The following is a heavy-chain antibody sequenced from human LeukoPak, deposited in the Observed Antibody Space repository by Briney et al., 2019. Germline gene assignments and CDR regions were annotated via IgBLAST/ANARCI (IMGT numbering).Heavy chain of an antibody. CDR2: ISGSGGST. CDR3: AKDRNSGSYYTYYFDY. J-gene: IGHJ4*02. D-gene: IGHD3-10*01. CDR1: GFTFSDSW. V-gene: IGHV3-23*01. Sequence: PGGSLRLSCAASGFTFSDSWMSWVRQAPGKGLEWVSAISGSGGSTYYADSVKGRFTISRDNSKNTLYLQMNSLRAEDTAVYYCAKDRNSGSYYTYYFDYWGQGTLVTVSS.